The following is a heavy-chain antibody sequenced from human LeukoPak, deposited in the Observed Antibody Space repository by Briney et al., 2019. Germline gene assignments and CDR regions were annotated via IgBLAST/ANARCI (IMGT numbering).Heavy chain of an antibody. CDR1: GFTFSSYE. D-gene: IGHD1-7*01. CDR3: AREVLELGLLYYYMDV. CDR2: ISSSGSTI. Sequence: GGSLRLSCAASGFTFSSYEMNWVRQAPGKGLEWVSYISSSGSTIYYADSVKGRFTISRDNAKNSLYLQMNSLRAEDTAAYYCAREVLELGLLYYYMDVWGKGTTVTVSS. V-gene: IGHV3-48*03. J-gene: IGHJ6*03.